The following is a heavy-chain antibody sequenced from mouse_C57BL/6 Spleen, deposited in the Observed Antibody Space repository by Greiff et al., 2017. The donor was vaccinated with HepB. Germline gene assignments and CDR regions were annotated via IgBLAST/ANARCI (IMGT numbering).Heavy chain of an antibody. CDR2: ISYSGST. Sequence: DVQLQESGPGMVKPSQSLSLTCTVTGYSITSGYDWHWIRHFPGNKLEWMGYISYSGSTNYNPSLKSRISITHDTSKNHFFLKLNSVTTEDTATYYCARGNYGSSPFDYWGQGTTLTVSS. D-gene: IGHD1-1*01. CDR3: ARGNYGSSPFDY. J-gene: IGHJ2*01. V-gene: IGHV3-1*01. CDR1: GYSITSGYD.